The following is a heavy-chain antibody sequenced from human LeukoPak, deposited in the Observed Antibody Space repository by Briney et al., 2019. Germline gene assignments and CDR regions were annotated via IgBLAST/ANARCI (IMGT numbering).Heavy chain of an antibody. V-gene: IGHV6-1*01. J-gene: IGHJ4*02. CDR3: ARETLMVRGVPSCFDY. D-gene: IGHD3-10*01. CDR2: TYYRSKWYN. Sequence: SQTLSLTCAISGDSVSSNSAAWNWIRQSPSRGLEWLGRTYYRSKWYNDYGVSVKSRITINPDTSKNQFSLQLNSVTPEDTAVYYCARETLMVRGVPSCFDYWGQGTLVTVSS. CDR1: GDSVSSNSAA.